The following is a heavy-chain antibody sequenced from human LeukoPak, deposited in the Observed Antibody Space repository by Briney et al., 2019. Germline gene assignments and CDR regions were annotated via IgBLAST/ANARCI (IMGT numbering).Heavy chain of an antibody. Sequence: SETLSLTCTVSGGSISSYYWSWIRQPPGKGLEWIGYIYYSGSTNYNPSLKSRVTISVDTSKNQFSLKLSSVTAADTAVYYCARALGHRSSTSCPKYNWFDPWVQGTLVTVSS. V-gene: IGHV4-59*08. CDR3: ARALGHRSSTSCPKYNWFDP. J-gene: IGHJ5*02. CDR1: GGSISSYY. CDR2: IYYSGST. D-gene: IGHD2-2*01.